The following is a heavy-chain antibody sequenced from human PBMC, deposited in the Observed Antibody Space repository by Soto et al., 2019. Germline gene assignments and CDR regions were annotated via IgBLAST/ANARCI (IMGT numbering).Heavy chain of an antibody. D-gene: IGHD6-6*01. CDR2: ISYDGSNK. CDR1: GFTFSSYG. J-gene: IGHJ4*02. CDR3: AKDLAKYSSSSAGGFDY. V-gene: IGHV3-30*18. Sequence: PGGSLRLSCAASGFTFSSYGMHWVRQAPGKGLEWVAVISYDGSNKYYADSVKGRFTISRDNSKNTLYLQMNSLRAEDTAVYYCAKDLAKYSSSSAGGFDYWGQGALVTVSS.